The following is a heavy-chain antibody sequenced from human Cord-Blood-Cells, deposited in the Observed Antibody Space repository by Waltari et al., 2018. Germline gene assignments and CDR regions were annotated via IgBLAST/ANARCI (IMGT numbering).Heavy chain of an antibody. CDR2: IYHGGTT. V-gene: IGHV4-38-2*01. CDR1: GYSISSGYY. J-gene: IGHJ4*02. Sequence: QVQLQESGPGRVKPSETLSLTCAVSGYSISSGYYWGWIRQPPGKGLEWIGSIYHGGTTYYTPSLKSGVTISVDTSKNQFSLKLSSVTAADTAVYYCARGDYWGQGTLVTVSS. CDR3: ARGDY.